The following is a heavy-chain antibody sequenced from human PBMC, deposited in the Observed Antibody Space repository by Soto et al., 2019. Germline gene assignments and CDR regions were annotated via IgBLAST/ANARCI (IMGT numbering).Heavy chain of an antibody. CDR1: GFTFSSYA. J-gene: IGHJ4*02. CDR3: AKTASMTIRDGFDH. D-gene: IGHD4-17*01. Sequence: EVQGLESGGGLLQPGGSLRLSCAASGFTFSSYAMSWVRQAPGQGLEWVSAISGSGSNPYYADSVKGRFTISRDNSKNTLYLQMNSLRAEDTAIYYCAKTASMTIRDGFDHWGQGTLVTVSS. V-gene: IGHV3-23*01. CDR2: ISGSGSNP.